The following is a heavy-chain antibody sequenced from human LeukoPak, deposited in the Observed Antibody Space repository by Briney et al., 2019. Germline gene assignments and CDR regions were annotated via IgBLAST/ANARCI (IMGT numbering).Heavy chain of an antibody. V-gene: IGHV1-2*02. D-gene: IGHD5-18*01. CDR3: ARDWGYGYEYYMDV. CDR2: INPNSGDT. CDR1: GYTFTGYG. J-gene: IGHJ6*03. Sequence: ASVKVSCKASGYTFTGYGISWVRQAPGQGLEWMGWINPNSGDTNYAQKFQGRVTMTRDTSISTAYMELSRLRSDDTAVYYCARDWGYGYEYYMDVWGKGTTVTVSS.